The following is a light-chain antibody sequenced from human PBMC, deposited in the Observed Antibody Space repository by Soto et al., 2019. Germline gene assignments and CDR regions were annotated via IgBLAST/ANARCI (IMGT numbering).Light chain of an antibody. Sequence: EIVMTQSPVTLSVSPGERATLSCRASQSVTNSYLAWYQQKPGQAPRLLIFGASTRAAGIPARFSGSGSGTDFTLTISRLEPEDFAVYYCQQYGDSPVTFGQGTKVDIK. CDR3: QQYGDSPVT. CDR2: GAS. V-gene: IGKV3-20*01. CDR1: QSVTNSY. J-gene: IGKJ1*01.